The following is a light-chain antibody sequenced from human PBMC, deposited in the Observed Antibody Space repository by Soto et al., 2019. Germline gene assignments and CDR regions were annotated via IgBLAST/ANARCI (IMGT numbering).Light chain of an antibody. CDR1: SSDVGGYNY. CDR3: CSYAGSYNVV. J-gene: IGLJ2*01. Sequence: QSVLTQPRSVSGSPGQSVTISCTGTSSDVGGYNYVSRYQQHPGKAPKLMIYDVSKRPSGVPDRFSGSKSGNTASLTISGLQAEDEADYYCCSYAGSYNVVFGGGTKLTVL. CDR2: DVS. V-gene: IGLV2-11*01.